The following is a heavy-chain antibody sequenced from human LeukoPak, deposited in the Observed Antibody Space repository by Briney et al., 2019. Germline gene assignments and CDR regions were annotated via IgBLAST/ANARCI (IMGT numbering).Heavy chain of an antibody. CDR3: ARDLTLSGNYYDS. V-gene: IGHV3-74*01. CDR1: GFTFSGYW. J-gene: IGHJ4*02. D-gene: IGHD1-26*01. CDR2: INSDGSST. Sequence: PGESLRPSCAASGFTFSGYWMHWVRQAPGKGLVWVSRINSDGSSTSYADSVKGRFTISRDNAKNALYLQMNSLRAEDTAVYYCARDLTLSGNYYDSWGQGTLVTVSS.